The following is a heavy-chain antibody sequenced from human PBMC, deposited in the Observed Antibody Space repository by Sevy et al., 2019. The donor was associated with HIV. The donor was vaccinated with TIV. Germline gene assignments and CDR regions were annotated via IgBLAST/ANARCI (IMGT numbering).Heavy chain of an antibody. CDR2: THSNGNT. J-gene: IGHJ5*02. CDR1: GGSISGYY. V-gene: IGHV4-59*01. CDR3: TRDRYTLVRGIIMTWFDP. Sequence: SETLSLTCTVSGGSISGYYWSWIRQSPGKGLEWIAYTHSNGNTNYNPSLKSRVTISIDTSKNQFSLKLSSVTAADTAVYDCTRDRYTLVRGIIMTWFDPWGQGTLVTVSS. D-gene: IGHD3-10*01.